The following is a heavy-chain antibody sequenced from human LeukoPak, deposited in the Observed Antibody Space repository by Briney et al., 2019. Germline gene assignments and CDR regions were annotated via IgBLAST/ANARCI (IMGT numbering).Heavy chain of an antibody. D-gene: IGHD3-3*02. CDR1: GGSFSGYY. CDR2: INHSGST. Sequence: SETLSLTCAVYGGSFSGYYWSWIRQPPGKGLEWIGEINHSGSTNYNPSLKSRVTISVDTSKNQFSLKLSSVTAADTAVYYCARGFSRRHPNWFDPWGQGTLVTVSS. J-gene: IGHJ5*02. CDR3: ARGFSRRHPNWFDP. V-gene: IGHV4-34*01.